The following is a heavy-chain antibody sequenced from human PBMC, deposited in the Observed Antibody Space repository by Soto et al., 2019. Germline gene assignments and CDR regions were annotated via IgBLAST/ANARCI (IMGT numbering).Heavy chain of an antibody. CDR1: GGTFSSYA. CDR3: ARDLRDVEYSSPPPYYYYYGMDV. J-gene: IGHJ6*02. CDR2: IIPIFGTA. V-gene: IGHV1-69*13. D-gene: IGHD6-6*01. Sequence: SVKVSCKASGGTFSSYAISWVRQAPGQGLEWMGGIIPIFGTANYAQKFQGRVTITADESTSTAYMELSSLRSEDTAVYYCARDLRDVEYSSPPPYYYYYGMDVWGQGTTVTVSS.